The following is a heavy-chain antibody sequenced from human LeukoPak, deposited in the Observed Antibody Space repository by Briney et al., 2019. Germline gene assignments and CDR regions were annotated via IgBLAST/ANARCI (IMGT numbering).Heavy chain of an antibody. CDR2: IWYDGSNK. J-gene: IGHJ6*02. V-gene: IGHV3-33*01. D-gene: IGHD5-18*01. CDR1: GFTFSSYG. CDR3: AREEIRDYYGMDV. Sequence: GGPLRLSCAASGFTFSSYGMHWVRQAPGKGLEWVAVIWYDGSNKYYADSVKGRFTISRDNSKNTLYLQMNSLRAEDTAVYCCAREEIRDYYGMDVWGQGTTVTVSS.